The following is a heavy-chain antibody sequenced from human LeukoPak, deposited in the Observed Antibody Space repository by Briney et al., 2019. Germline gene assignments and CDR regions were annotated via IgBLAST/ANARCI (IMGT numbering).Heavy chain of an antibody. Sequence: GGSLRLSCVVSGFSFSDYVMSWVRQAPGKGLEWVSVISGSATSTYYADSVKGRFTISRDNSKNTVHLQMNSLRAEDTATYYCAKDRDGYCSRTGCFYDAFDIWGQGTMVTVSS. CDR3: AKDRDGYCSRTGCFYDAFDI. V-gene: IGHV3-23*01. J-gene: IGHJ3*02. CDR2: ISGSATST. D-gene: IGHD2-2*01. CDR1: GFSFSDYV.